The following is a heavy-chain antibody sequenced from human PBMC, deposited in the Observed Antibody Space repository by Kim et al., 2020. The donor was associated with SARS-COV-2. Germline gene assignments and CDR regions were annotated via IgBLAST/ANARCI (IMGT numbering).Heavy chain of an antibody. CDR2: IWYDGSNK. D-gene: IGHD5-18*01. Sequence: GGSLRLSCAASGFTFSSYGMHWVRQAPGKGLEWVAVIWYDGSNKYYADSVKGRFTISRDNSKNTLYLQMNSLRAEDTAVYYCARDPVIGYSYGFEPTRGWWFDPWGQGTLVTVSS. V-gene: IGHV3-33*01. J-gene: IGHJ5*02. CDR1: GFTFSSYG. CDR3: ARDPVIGYSYGFEPTRGWWFDP.